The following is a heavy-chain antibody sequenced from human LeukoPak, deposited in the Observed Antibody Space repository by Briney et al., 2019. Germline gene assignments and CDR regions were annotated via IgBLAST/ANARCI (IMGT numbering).Heavy chain of an antibody. CDR1: GFTFSSYS. J-gene: IGHJ4*02. V-gene: IGHV3-7*01. CDR3: ARVPGRAPDY. Sequence: GGSLRLSCAASGFTFSSYSMNWFRQAPGKGLEWVANIKKDATEKHYVDSVMGRFTISRDNAKNTLHLQMNSLRVEDTAIYYCARVPGRAPDYWGQGTLVTVPS. D-gene: IGHD1-26*01. CDR2: IKKDATEK.